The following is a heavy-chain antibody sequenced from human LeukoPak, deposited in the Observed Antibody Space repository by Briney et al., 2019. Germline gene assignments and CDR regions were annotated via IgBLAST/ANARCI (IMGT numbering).Heavy chain of an antibody. CDR3: AREKQSGGTSFDY. Sequence: HPGGSLRLSCVASGFTFTGHSMHWVRQAPGKGLEWVAVVGVDERTIFYADSLKGRFTVSRDNSKNTVYLQMNSLRDEDTAFYYCAREKQSGGTSFDYWGQGSLVSVSS. J-gene: IGHJ4*02. V-gene: IGHV3-30*04. CDR2: VGVDERTI. CDR1: GFTFTGHS. D-gene: IGHD1-26*01.